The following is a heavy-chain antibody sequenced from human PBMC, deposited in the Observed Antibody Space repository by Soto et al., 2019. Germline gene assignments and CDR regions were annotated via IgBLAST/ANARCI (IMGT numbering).Heavy chain of an antibody. D-gene: IGHD3-16*01. CDR2: IDPIDSYT. V-gene: IGHV5-10-1*01. Sequence: EVQLVQSGAEVKKPGESLRISCKGSGYSFTSYWISWVRQMPGKGLEWMGRIDPIDSYTNYSPSFQGHVTISADKSISTAYRQWSSLKASDTAMYYCARRAHMSRRGETFSYYHYGMAVGGQGTTVTVSS. CDR3: ARRAHMSRRGETFSYYHYGMAV. CDR1: GYSFTSYW. J-gene: IGHJ6*02.